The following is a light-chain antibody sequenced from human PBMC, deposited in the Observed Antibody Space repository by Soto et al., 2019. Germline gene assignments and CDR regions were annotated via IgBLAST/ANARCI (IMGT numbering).Light chain of an antibody. CDR2: GAS. J-gene: IGKJ5*01. CDR1: QSVSSN. V-gene: IGKV3D-20*02. CDR3: QQRSNWPYT. Sequence: IVMTQSPATLSVSPGERATLSCRASQSVSSNLAWYQQKPGQAPRLLIYGASRRATGIPDRFSGSGSGTDFILTISRLEPEDFAVYYCQQRSNWPYTFGQGTRLEIK.